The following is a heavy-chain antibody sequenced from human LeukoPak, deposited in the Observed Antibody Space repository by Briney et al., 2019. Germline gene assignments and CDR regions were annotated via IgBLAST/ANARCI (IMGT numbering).Heavy chain of an antibody. Sequence: SETLSLTCTVSGDSISTYYWSWIRQPPGKGLEWVGEINHSGSTNYNPSLKSRVTISVDTSKHQFSLKLSSVTAADTAVYYCARDRGLMGLRYFDLWGRGTLVTVSS. CDR2: INHSGST. J-gene: IGHJ2*01. CDR1: GDSISTYY. D-gene: IGHD2-8*01. CDR3: ARDRGLMGLRYFDL. V-gene: IGHV4-34*01.